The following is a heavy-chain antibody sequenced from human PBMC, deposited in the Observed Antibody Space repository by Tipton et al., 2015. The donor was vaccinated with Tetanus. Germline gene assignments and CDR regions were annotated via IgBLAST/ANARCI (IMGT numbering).Heavy chain of an antibody. V-gene: IGHV1-69*06. CDR2: IIPIFGTA. CDR1: GGTFSSYA. Sequence: QLVQSGAEVKKPGSSVKVSCKASGGTFSSYAISWVRQAPGQGLEWMGGIIPIFGTANYAQKFQGRVTITADKSTSPAYMELSSLRSEDTAVYYCARGLEYCSSTSCYLFGPFDYWGQGTLVTVSS. D-gene: IGHD2-2*01. J-gene: IGHJ4*02. CDR3: ARGLEYCSSTSCYLFGPFDY.